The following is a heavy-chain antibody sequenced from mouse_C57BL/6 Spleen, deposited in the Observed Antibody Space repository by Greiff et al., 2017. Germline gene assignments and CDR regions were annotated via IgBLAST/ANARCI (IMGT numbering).Heavy chain of an antibody. Sequence: VQLQQSGPVLVKPGASVKMSCKASGYTFTDYYMNWVKQSHGKSLEWIGVINPYNGGTSYNQKFKGKATLTVDKSSSTAYMELNSLTSEDSAVYYCARREITTVVRYFDVWGTGTTVTVSS. D-gene: IGHD1-1*01. V-gene: IGHV1-19*01. CDR3: ARREITTVVRYFDV. CDR1: GYTFTDYY. J-gene: IGHJ1*03. CDR2: INPYNGGT.